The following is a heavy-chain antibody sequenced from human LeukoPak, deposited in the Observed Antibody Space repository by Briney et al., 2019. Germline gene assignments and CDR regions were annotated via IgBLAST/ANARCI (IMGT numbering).Heavy chain of an antibody. CDR2: INHSGST. Sequence: SETLSLTCAVYGGSFSGYYWSWIRQPPGKGLEWIGEINHSGSTNYNPSLKSRVTISVDTSKNQFSLKLSSVTAADTAVYYCARGRVAWRIAAAGNWFDPWGQGTLVTVSS. CDR3: ARGRVAWRIAAAGNWFDP. V-gene: IGHV4-34*01. D-gene: IGHD6-13*01. CDR1: GGSFSGYY. J-gene: IGHJ5*02.